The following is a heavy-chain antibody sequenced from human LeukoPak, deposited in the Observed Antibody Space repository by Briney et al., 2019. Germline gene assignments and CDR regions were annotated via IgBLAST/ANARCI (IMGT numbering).Heavy chain of an antibody. CDR1: GFTVSSNY. J-gene: IGHJ4*02. D-gene: IGHD1-26*01. V-gene: IGHV3-66*02. CDR2: IYSGGST. Sequence: PGGSLRLSWAASGFTVSSNYMSWARQAPGKGLEWVSVIYSGGSTYYADSVKGRFTISRDNSKNTLYLQMNSLRAEDTAVYYCARDSGSYPLGFDYWGQGTLVTVSS. CDR3: ARDSGSYPLGFDY.